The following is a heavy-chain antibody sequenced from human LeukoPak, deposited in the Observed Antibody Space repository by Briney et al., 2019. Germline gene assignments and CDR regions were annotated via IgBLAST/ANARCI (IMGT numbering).Heavy chain of an antibody. Sequence: LGGSLRLSCAVSGFSVTNNYMSWVRQAPGKGLEWVSVFYVGGATYYADSMKGRFTISRDNSENTLYLQMKSLRAEDTAVYYCARGDGYNCFDYWGQGTLVTVSS. CDR2: FYVGGAT. CDR3: ARGDGYNCFDY. V-gene: IGHV3-53*01. J-gene: IGHJ4*02. CDR1: GFSVTNNY. D-gene: IGHD5-24*01.